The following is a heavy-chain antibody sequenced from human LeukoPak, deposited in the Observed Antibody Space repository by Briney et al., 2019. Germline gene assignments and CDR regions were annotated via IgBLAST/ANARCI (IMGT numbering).Heavy chain of an antibody. CDR2: INHSGST. CDR3: ARPVTRRDWFDP. D-gene: IGHD4-17*01. CDR1: GGSISSSNHY. V-gene: IGHV4-39*07. J-gene: IGHJ5*02. Sequence: PSETLSLTCTVSGGSISSSNHYWGWIRQPPGKGLEWIGEINHSGSTNYNPSLKSRVTISVDTSKNQFSLKLSSVTAADTAVYYCARPVTRRDWFDPWGQGTLVTVSS.